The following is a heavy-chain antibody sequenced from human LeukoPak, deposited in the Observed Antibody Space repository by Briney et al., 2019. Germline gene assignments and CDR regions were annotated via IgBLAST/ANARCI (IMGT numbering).Heavy chain of an antibody. J-gene: IGHJ4*02. CDR2: IYTSGST. V-gene: IGHV4-61*02. Sequence: SQTLSLTCTVSGGSISSGSYYWSWIRQPAGKGLEWIGRIYTSGSTNYNPSLKSRVTISVDTSKSQFSLKLSTVTAADTAVYYCARDGPGGACGDYGGEVWGQGTLVTVSS. CDR3: ARDGPGGACGDYGGEV. CDR1: GGSISSGSYY. D-gene: IGHD4-17*01.